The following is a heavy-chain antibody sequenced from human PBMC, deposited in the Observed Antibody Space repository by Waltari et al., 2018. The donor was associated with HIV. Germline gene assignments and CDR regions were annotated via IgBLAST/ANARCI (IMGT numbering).Heavy chain of an antibody. V-gene: IGHV3-23*01. CDR2: ISGSGGST. J-gene: IGHJ6*02. CDR1: GFTFSSYA. CDR3: AKVPPREWFGELWSYYYGMDV. Sequence: EVQLLASGGGVVQPGGSLRLSRTASGFTFSSYALSSVTPPPGRAMEWVSAISGSGGSTYYADAVKGRFTITRENSKNTLYLQMNSLRAEDTAVYDCAKVPPREWFGELWSYYYGMDVWGQGTTVTVSS. D-gene: IGHD3-10*01.